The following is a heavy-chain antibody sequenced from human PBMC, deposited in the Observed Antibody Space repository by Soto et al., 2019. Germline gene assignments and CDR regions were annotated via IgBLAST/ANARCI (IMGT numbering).Heavy chain of an antibody. D-gene: IGHD3-16*01. CDR2: IYYIGST. Sequence: QVQLQESGPGLVKPSETLSLTCTVSDGSVNSGNYYWSWIQQPPGKGLEWIGHIYYIGSTNYNPSLKSRVTISVDTSKNQFSLKVTSVTAADTAVYFCAREEKQLSRYGGDFDYWGQGILVTVSS. J-gene: IGHJ4*02. V-gene: IGHV4-61*01. CDR1: DGSVNSGNYY. CDR3: AREEKQLSRYGGDFDY.